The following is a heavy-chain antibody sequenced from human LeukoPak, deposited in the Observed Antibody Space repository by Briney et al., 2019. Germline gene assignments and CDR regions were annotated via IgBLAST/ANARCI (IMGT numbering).Heavy chain of an antibody. CDR1: GYTFTSYY. V-gene: IGHV1-2*02. J-gene: IGHJ5*02. CDR2: INPNSGGT. CDR3: ARPYSSRWDNWFDP. Sequence: VASVKVSCKASGYTFTSYYMHWVRQAPGQGLEWMGWINPNSGGTDYSQKFQGRVTMTRDTSISTVYMELSRLRSDDTAVYYCARPYSSRWDNWFDPWGQGTLVTVSS. D-gene: IGHD2-2*01.